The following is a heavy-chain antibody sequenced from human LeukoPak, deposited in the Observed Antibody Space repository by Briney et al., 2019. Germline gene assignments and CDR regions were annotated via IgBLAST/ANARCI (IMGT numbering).Heavy chain of an antibody. V-gene: IGHV3-48*03. CDR1: GFTFSSYE. J-gene: IGHJ4*02. D-gene: IGHD2-8*01. Sequence: PGGSLRLSCAASGFTFSSYEMNWVRQAPGKGLERVSYISSSGSTIYYADSVKGRFTISRDNAKNSLYLQMNSLRAEDTAVYYCASTKIRADLFDYWGQGTLVTVSS. CDR2: ISSSGSTI. CDR3: ASTKIRADLFDY.